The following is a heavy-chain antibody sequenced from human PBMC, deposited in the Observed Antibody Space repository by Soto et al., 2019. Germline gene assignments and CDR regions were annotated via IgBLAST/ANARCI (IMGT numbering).Heavy chain of an antibody. V-gene: IGHV3-72*01. CDR1: GFTFSDHY. CDR2: IRNKGNSYTT. J-gene: IGHJ4*02. CDR3: ARRRACSGGYCPFDY. D-gene: IGHD2-15*01. Sequence: EVQLVDSGGGLVQPGGSLRLSCVASGFTFSDHYMDWVRQAPGKGLEWVGRIRNKGNSYTTEYAASVKGRFTISRDDSENSLYLQMNSLKAEDTAVYYCARRRACSGGYCPFDYWGRGTLVTVSS.